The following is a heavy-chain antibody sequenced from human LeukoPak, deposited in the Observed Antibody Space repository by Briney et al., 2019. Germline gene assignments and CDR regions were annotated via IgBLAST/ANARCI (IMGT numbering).Heavy chain of an antibody. Sequence: GGSLRLSCAASGFTFSSYAMSWVRQAPGKGLEWVAVISYDGSNKYYADSVKGRFTISRDNSKNTLYLQMNSLRAEDTAVYYCAFLGYYDSSGQAIFDYWGQGTLVTVSS. D-gene: IGHD3-22*01. CDR2: ISYDGSNK. CDR3: AFLGYYDSSGQAIFDY. CDR1: GFTFSSYA. V-gene: IGHV3-30*03. J-gene: IGHJ4*02.